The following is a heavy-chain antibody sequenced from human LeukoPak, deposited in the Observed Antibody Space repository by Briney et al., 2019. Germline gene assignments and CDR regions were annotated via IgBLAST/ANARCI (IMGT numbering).Heavy chain of an antibody. D-gene: IGHD5-12*01. CDR2: ISGGGYST. CDR3: AKGPSDIVVSYYGMDV. J-gene: IGHJ6*02. V-gene: IGHV3-23*01. Sequence: QTGGSLRLSCAASGFTFSSYAMSWVRQAPGKGLEWVSVISGGGYSTYYAVSVKGRLTISRDNSKNTLYLQMNSLRAEDTAVYYCAKGPSDIVVSYYGMDVWGQGTTVTVSS. CDR1: GFTFSSYA.